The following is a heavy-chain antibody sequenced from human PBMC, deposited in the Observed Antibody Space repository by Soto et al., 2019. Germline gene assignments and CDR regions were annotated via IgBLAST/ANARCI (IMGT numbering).Heavy chain of an antibody. D-gene: IGHD3-3*01. CDR1: GGTFSSYA. V-gene: IGHV1-69*13. J-gene: IGHJ5*02. Sequence: ASVKISCKASGGTFSSYAISWERQAPGQGLEWMGGIIPIFGTANYAQKFQGRVTITADESTSTAYMELSSLRSEDTAVYYCARGLTIFGVSNWFDPWGQGTLVTVSS. CDR2: IIPIFGTA. CDR3: ARGLTIFGVSNWFDP.